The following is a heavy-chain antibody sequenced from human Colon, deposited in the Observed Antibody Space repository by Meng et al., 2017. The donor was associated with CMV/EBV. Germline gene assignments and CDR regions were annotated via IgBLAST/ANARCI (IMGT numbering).Heavy chain of an antibody. J-gene: IGHJ6*02. CDR2: ISSSGKTI. CDR3: ARDLYKYGTLSLSAMDV. CDR1: GFTFSDYY. Sequence: GESLKISCAASGFTFSDYYMHWIRQAPGKGLEWVSYISSSGKTIYYTDAVKGRFTGSRDNAKNSLYLQMNSLRAEDTAVYYCARDLYKYGTLSLSAMDVWGQGTTVTVSS. D-gene: IGHD5-18*01. V-gene: IGHV3-11*04.